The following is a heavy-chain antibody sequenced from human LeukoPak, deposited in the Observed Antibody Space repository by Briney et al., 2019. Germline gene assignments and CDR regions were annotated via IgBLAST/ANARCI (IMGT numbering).Heavy chain of an antibody. CDR3: ARGLSVAPNSSGDV. J-gene: IGHJ6*02. CDR2: ISADNGST. V-gene: IGHV1-18*01. CDR1: GYTFTNFG. D-gene: IGHD6-19*01. Sequence: ASVKVSCKTSGYTFTNFGLTWVRQAPGQGLEWMGWISADNGSTIFAQNLQDRLTMTTDTSTSTAYMELRSLRSDDTAGYYCARGLSVAPNSSGDVWVQGTTVTVSS.